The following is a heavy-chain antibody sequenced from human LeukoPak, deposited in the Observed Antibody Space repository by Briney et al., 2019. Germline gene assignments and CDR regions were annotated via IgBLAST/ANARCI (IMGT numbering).Heavy chain of an antibody. CDR1: GSSFSSYA. J-gene: IGHJ4*02. CDR2: ISGSGGSS. V-gene: IGHV3-23*01. CDR3: ASTGYTTGWYIQGSV. Sequence: GGSLRLSCAASGSSFSSYAMSWVRQAPGKGLEWVSGISGSGGSSYYADSVKGRFTISRDNSKNTLYLQMNSLRAEDTAVYYCASTGYTTGWYIQGSVWGQGTLVTVSS. D-gene: IGHD6-19*01.